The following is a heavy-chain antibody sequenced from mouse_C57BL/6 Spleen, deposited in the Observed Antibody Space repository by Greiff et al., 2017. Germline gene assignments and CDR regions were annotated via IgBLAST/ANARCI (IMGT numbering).Heavy chain of an antibody. J-gene: IGHJ4*01. CDR3: AGGDYYAMDY. V-gene: IGHV5-17*01. CDR1: GFTFSDYG. CDR2: ISSGSSTI. Sequence: EVKLMESGGGLVKPGGSLKLSCAASGFTFSDYGMHWVRQAPEKGLEWVAYISSGSSTIYYADTVKGRFTISRVNAKNTLFLQMTSLRSEDTAMYYCAGGDYYAMDYWGQGTSITVSS.